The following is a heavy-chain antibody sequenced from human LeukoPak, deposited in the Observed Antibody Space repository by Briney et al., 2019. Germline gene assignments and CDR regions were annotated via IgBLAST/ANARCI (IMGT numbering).Heavy chain of an antibody. Sequence: ASVKVSCKASGYTFTSYDINWVRQATGQGLEWMGCMNPNSGNTGFAQKFQGRFTMTRNTSISTAYMELSSLISEDTAVYYCARVERGSYYLVYWGQGTLVTVSS. CDR3: ARVERGSYYLVY. D-gene: IGHD1-26*01. V-gene: IGHV1-8*01. CDR2: MNPNSGNT. CDR1: GYTFTSYD. J-gene: IGHJ4*02.